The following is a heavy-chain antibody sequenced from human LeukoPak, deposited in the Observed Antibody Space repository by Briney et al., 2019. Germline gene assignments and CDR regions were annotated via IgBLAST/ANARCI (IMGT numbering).Heavy chain of an antibody. Sequence: PSETLSLTCIVSGGSMASSSSYWGWIRQPPGKGLEWIGTIHYSGNTYYNPSLKRRVSISIDTSTNQFSLKLSSVTAADTAVYYCARVNDLGSSGWYLVGPWFDPWGQGTLVTVSS. D-gene: IGHD6-19*01. J-gene: IGHJ5*02. V-gene: IGHV4-39*07. CDR3: ARVNDLGSSGWYLVGPWFDP. CDR2: IHYSGNT. CDR1: GGSMASSSSY.